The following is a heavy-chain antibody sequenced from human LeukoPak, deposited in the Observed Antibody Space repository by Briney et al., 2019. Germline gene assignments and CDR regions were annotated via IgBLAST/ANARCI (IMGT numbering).Heavy chain of an antibody. D-gene: IGHD3-16*01. V-gene: IGHV4-4*02. CDR1: GGSISSSNW. Sequence: SGTLSLTCVVSGGSISSSNWWSWVRQPPEKGLEWIGEISHDGSTNYNPSLKSRVTISVDKSNNHFSLKLSSVTAADTAVYYCARLELGESFFDYWGQGTLVTVSS. CDR3: ARLELGESFFDY. CDR2: ISHDGST. J-gene: IGHJ4*02.